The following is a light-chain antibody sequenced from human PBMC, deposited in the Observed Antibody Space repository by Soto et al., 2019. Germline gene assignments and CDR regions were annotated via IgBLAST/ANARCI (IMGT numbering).Light chain of an antibody. CDR1: QSLLFSSNKKNY. Sequence: DIVMTQSPASLAVSLGERATINCKSSQSLLFSSNKKNYLAWYQQRPGQPPKLLIYWASSRESGVPDRFTGSGSGTDFTLSISSLQAEDVAVDYCQQFYRSPLTFGGGTKVEIK. J-gene: IGKJ4*01. V-gene: IGKV4-1*01. CDR3: QQFYRSPLT. CDR2: WAS.